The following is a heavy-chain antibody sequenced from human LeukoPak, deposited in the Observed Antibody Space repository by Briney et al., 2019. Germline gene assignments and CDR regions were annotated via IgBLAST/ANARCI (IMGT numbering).Heavy chain of an antibody. CDR1: GFTFSSYG. CDR3: AKTNYGGAIDY. Sequence: GVSLRLSCAASGFTFSSYGMIWVRQAPGKELEWVSAISGSGGSTYYADSVKGRFTISRDNSKNTLYLQMNSLRAEDTAVYYCAKTNYGGAIDYWGQGTLVTVSS. CDR2: ISGSGGST. V-gene: IGHV3-23*01. J-gene: IGHJ4*02. D-gene: IGHD3-16*01.